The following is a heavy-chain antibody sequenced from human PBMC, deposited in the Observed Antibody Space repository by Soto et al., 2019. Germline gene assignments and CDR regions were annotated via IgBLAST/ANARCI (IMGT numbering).Heavy chain of an antibody. V-gene: IGHV5-51*01. Sequence: GESLKISCKGSGYSLNPSWMCWVRQMPGKGLEWTGVIYPDDSDIRYSPSFQGQVTISADKSISTAYLQWSSLKASDSGIYYCARRTGLLYSDWGQGTLVTVSS. CDR2: IYPDDSDI. CDR1: GYSLNPSW. D-gene: IGHD2-21*01. CDR3: ARRTGLLYSD. J-gene: IGHJ4*02.